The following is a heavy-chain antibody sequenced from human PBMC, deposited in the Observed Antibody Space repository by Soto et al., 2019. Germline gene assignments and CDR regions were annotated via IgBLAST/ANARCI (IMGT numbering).Heavy chain of an antibody. Sequence: QVQLQQWGAGLLKPSETLSLTCAVYGGSFSGYYWSWIRQPPGKGLEWIGEINHSGSTNYNPSLKSRVTISVDTAKNQFSMKLSSVTAADTAVYYCARGRRSSSWSPYDYYGMDVWGQGTTVTVSS. D-gene: IGHD6-13*01. J-gene: IGHJ6*02. CDR2: INHSGST. V-gene: IGHV4-34*01. CDR1: GGSFSGYY. CDR3: ARGRRSSSWSPYDYYGMDV.